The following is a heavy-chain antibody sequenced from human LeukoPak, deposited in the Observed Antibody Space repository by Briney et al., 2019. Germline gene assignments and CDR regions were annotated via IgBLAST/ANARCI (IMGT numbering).Heavy chain of an antibody. CDR3: ARVIRAAPGKGYFDY. V-gene: IGHV3-23*01. CDR2: ISGSGGST. CDR1: GFIFSTYA. D-gene: IGHD6-13*01. Sequence: PGGSLRLSCATYGFIFSTYALSWVRQAPGKGLEWASSISGSGGSTYHADSVKGRFTISRDSSKNTLYLQMNSLRAEDTAIYYCARVIRAAPGKGYFDYWGQGTLVTVSS. J-gene: IGHJ4*02.